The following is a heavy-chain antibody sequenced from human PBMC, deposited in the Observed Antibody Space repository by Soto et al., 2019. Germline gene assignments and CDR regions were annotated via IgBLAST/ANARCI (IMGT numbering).Heavy chain of an antibody. CDR1: GGSISSSSYY. CDR2: IYYSGST. J-gene: IGHJ5*02. D-gene: IGHD6-19*01. CDR3: ARDKSSGWYKGNWFDP. Sequence: SETLSLTCTVSGGSISSSSYYWGWIRQPPGKGLEWIGSIYYSGSTYYNPSLKSRVTISVDTSENQFSLKLSSVTAADTAVYYCARDKSSGWYKGNWFDPWGQGTLVTVSS. V-gene: IGHV4-39*07.